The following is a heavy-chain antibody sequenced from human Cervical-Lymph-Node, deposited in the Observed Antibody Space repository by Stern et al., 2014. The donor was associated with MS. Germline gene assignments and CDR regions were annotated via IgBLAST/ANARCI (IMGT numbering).Heavy chain of an antibody. Sequence: QVQLVESGGGVVQPGTSLRLSCAASGFTFTSYGIHWVRQAPGKGLEWVALIWFDGSNEYYADSVKGRFTISRDNSRNRVDLQMNSLRVEDTAVYFCVRKEQYYFDYWGQGIQVTVSS. V-gene: IGHV3-33*01. CDR1: GFTFTSYG. J-gene: IGHJ4*02. CDR3: VRKEQYYFDY. CDR2: IWFDGSNE. D-gene: IGHD1/OR15-1a*01.